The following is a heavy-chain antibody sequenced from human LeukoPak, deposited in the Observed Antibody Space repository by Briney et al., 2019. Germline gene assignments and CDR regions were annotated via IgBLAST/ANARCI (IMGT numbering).Heavy chain of an antibody. CDR3: ARLLDNDISGDPDTFDV. CDR2: VSYTGRT. V-gene: IGHV4-59*11. CDR1: GGSLSIHY. D-gene: IGHD3-22*01. Sequence: SETLSLTCTVSGGSLSIHYWSWIRQPPGKRLEWIGYVSYTGRTKYNPSLQSRFTISIDTSKSQFSPNLTSVTSADTAVYSCARLLDNDISGDPDTFDVWGQGTTVIVSS. J-gene: IGHJ3*01.